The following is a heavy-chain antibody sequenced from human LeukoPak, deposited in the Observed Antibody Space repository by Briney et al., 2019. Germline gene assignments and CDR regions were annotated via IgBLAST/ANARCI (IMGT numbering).Heavy chain of an antibody. J-gene: IGHJ4*02. V-gene: IGHV4-59*12. Sequence: PSETLSLTCAVSGGSIRRDYWSWIRQPPGKGLEWIGYIYYSGSTNYDPSLMRRVTISVDTSKNQFSLKLSSVTAADTAVYFCAREMATISSFDYWGQGTLVTVSS. CDR1: GGSIRRDY. CDR2: IYYSGST. CDR3: AREMATISSFDY. D-gene: IGHD5-24*01.